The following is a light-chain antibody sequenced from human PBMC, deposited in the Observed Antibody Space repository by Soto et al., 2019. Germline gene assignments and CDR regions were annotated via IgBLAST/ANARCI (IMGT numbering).Light chain of an antibody. V-gene: IGLV2-14*01. Sequence: QSALTQPASVSGSPGQSITISCSGTRSDIGSYNYVAWYQQFPGKTPKILIYGVSNRPSGVSSRFSGSKSGNTASLTISWLQSEDEADYYCISYTGSSTAYVFGSGTKLTVL. CDR3: ISYTGSSTAYV. J-gene: IGLJ1*01. CDR1: RSDIGSYNY. CDR2: GVS.